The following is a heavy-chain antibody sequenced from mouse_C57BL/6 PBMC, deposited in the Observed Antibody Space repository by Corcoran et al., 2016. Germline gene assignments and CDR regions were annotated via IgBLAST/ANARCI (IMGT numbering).Heavy chain of an antibody. V-gene: IGHV9-3*01. CDR3: ASRPGNWFAY. CDR1: GYTFTTYG. J-gene: IGHJ3*01. Sequence: QIQLVQSGPELKKPGETVKISCKASGYTFTTYGMSWVKQAPGKGLKWMGWINTYSGVPTYADDFKGRFAFSLETSASTAYLQINNLKNEDTATYFCASRPGNWFAYWGQGTLVTVSA. CDR2: INTYSGVP. D-gene: IGHD4-1*01.